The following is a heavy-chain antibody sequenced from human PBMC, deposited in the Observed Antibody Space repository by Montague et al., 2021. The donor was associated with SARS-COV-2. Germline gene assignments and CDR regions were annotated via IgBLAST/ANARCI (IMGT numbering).Heavy chain of an antibody. J-gene: IGHJ4*02. D-gene: IGHD2-15*01. Sequence: SVKVSCKASGYTFSAYDITWVRQATGQGLEWMGWMNPNGANTGYAPKFQGRVTMTSDTSLGAAYMELSSLSFEDTAVYYCGRGMRNRLYSDHWGQGSLVTVSS. CDR3: GRGMRNRLYSDH. CDR2: MNPNGANT. V-gene: IGHV1-8*02. CDR1: GYTFSAYD.